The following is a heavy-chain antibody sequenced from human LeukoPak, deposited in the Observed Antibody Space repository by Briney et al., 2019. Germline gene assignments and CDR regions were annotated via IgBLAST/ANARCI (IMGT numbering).Heavy chain of an antibody. D-gene: IGHD3-22*01. CDR2: IIPIFGTA. CDR3: ARARGINYYDSSGYYSYFDY. CDR1: GGTFSSYA. Sequence: ASVKVSCKASGGTFSSYAISWVRQAPGQGLEWMGGIIPIFGTANYAQKFQGRVTITADESTSTAYMELSSLRSEDTAVYYCARARGINYYDSSGYYSYFDYWGQGTLVTVSS. V-gene: IGHV1-69*13. J-gene: IGHJ4*02.